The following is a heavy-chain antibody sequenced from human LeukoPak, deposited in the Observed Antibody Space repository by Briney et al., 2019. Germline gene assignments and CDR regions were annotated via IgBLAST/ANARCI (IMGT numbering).Heavy chain of an antibody. CDR3: VSDHTGHDDY. Sequence: GGSLRLSCVASGFSLSSYWVHWVRQAPGKGLVWVSRINIEGSTTTYADSVKGRFTISRDNAKKTVSLQMNSLRAVDTAVYYCVSDHTGHDDYWGQGTLVTVSS. CDR1: GFSLSSYW. D-gene: IGHD1-1*01. CDR2: INIEGSTT. V-gene: IGHV3-74*03. J-gene: IGHJ4*02.